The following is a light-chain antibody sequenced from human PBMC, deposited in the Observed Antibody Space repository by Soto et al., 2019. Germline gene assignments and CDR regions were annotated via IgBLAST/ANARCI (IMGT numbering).Light chain of an antibody. CDR2: NVS. V-gene: IGLV2-14*01. Sequence: QSALTQPASVSGSPGQSITISCTGTSSDVGGYNYVSWYQQHPGKAPKLMIYNVSNRPSGVSNPFSGSKSGNTASLTISGLQAEDEGHYYCSSFTSTNTVLFGGWTKLTVL. CDR3: SSFTSTNTVL. CDR1: SSDVGGYNY. J-gene: IGLJ2*01.